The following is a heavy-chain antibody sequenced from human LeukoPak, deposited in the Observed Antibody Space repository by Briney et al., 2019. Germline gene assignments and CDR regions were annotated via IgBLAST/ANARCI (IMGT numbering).Heavy chain of an antibody. Sequence: SETLSLICSVAAGSMSSYYWSWIRQPPGRELVWIAYIYDSGSTNYNPSLKSRVTISVDTSKNQFSLKLSSVTAADTAEYYCARRSRGWSFDYWGQGTLVTVSS. CDR2: IYDSGST. CDR3: ARRSRGWSFDY. CDR1: AGSMSSYY. V-gene: IGHV4-59*01. J-gene: IGHJ4*02. D-gene: IGHD6-19*01.